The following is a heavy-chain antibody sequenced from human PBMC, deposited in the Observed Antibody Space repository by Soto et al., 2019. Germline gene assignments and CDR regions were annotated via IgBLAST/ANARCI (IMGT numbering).Heavy chain of an antibody. Sequence: QVQLVQSGAEVKKPGASVKVSCKASGYTFTSYDINWVRQATGQGLEWMGWMNPNSGNTGYAQKFRGRVTRTRNTYISTAYMERSSLRSEDTAVYYCGGGGVLLWFGEETDYYYYGMDVWGQGTTVTVSS. J-gene: IGHJ6*02. CDR3: GGGGVLLWFGEETDYYYYGMDV. CDR2: MNPNSGNT. V-gene: IGHV1-8*01. CDR1: GYTFTSYD. D-gene: IGHD3-10*01.